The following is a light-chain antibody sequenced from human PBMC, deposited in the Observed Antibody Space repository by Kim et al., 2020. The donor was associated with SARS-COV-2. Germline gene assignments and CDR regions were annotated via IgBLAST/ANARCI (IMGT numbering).Light chain of an antibody. Sequence: ASVVDRVTITCRASQSISNYLNWYQQKPGKAPKLLIYAASSLHSGVPSRFSGSGSGTDFSLTISSLQPEDFVIYYCQQSFSTPRTFGQGTKVEIK. CDR3: QQSFSTPRT. V-gene: IGKV1-39*01. J-gene: IGKJ1*01. CDR1: QSISNY. CDR2: AAS.